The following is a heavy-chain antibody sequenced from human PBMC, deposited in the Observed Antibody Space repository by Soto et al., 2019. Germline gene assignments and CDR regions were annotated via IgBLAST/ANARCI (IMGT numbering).Heavy chain of an antibody. CDR3: ASEGDVPYYCFGMDV. D-gene: IGHD2-21*02. CDR1: GYTFTSYG. J-gene: IGHJ6*02. Sequence: QVQLVQSGGEVKKPGASVKVSCKASGYTFTSYGISWVRQAPGQGLEWMGWISGYNGKTNYAQKVQDRYTMNTDTAQRTVYMELRSQRYDNTAVYYCASEGDVPYYCFGMDVWGQGTTVTVSS. CDR2: ISGYNGKT. V-gene: IGHV1-18*01.